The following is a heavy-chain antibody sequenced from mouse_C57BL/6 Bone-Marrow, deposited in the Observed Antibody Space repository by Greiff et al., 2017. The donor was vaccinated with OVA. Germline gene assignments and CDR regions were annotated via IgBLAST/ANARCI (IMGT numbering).Heavy chain of an antibody. D-gene: IGHD2-3*01. CDR2: IYPGSGST. CDR1: GYTFTSYW. J-gene: IGHJ3*01. CDR3: ARSYDGYPWFAY. V-gene: IGHV1-55*01. Sequence: QVQLQQPGAELVKPGASVKMSCKASGYTFTSYWITWVKQRPGQGLEWIGDIYPGSGSTNYNEKFKSKATLTVDTSSSTAYMQLSSLTSEDSAVYYCARSYDGYPWFAYWGQGTLVTVSA.